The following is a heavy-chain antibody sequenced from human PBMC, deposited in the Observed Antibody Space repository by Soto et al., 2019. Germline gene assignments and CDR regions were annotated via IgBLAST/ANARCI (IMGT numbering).Heavy chain of an antibody. J-gene: IGHJ5*02. V-gene: IGHV3-7*05. Sequence: GGSLRLSCAASEFTFSNYWMSWVRQAPGKGLEWVANIEQDGRETYYADSVRGRFTISRDNGNKSLFLQMNSVVFEDTAVYYCARVVYRSSWGGRFDPWGQGTLVTVSS. CDR2: IEQDGRET. D-gene: IGHD6-6*01. CDR3: ARVVYRSSWGGRFDP. CDR1: EFTFSNYW.